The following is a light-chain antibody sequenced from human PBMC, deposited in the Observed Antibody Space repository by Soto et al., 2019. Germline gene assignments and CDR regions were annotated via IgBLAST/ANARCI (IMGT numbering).Light chain of an antibody. Sequence: EIGMTQSPATLSVSSGERATLSCRASQSVSSNLAWYQQKPGQAPRLLIYGASTRATGIPARFSGSGSGTEFTLTISSLQSEDFAVYYCQHYNNWPPWTFGQGTKVDIK. CDR3: QHYNNWPPWT. V-gene: IGKV3-15*01. CDR1: QSVSSN. J-gene: IGKJ1*01. CDR2: GAS.